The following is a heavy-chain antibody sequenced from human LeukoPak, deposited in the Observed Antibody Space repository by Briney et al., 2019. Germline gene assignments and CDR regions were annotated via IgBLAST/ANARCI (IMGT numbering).Heavy chain of an antibody. V-gene: IGHV3-11*01. D-gene: IGHD2-8*01. Sequence: GGSLTLSCAASGFTFNQHSMSWIRQAPGKGLEWLSYISRTGGAVHYADSVEGRFTISRDNARNPLSLQMNGLRADDTAVYFCARGSSLIGGFDSWGRGTLVTVSS. J-gene: IGHJ4*02. CDR3: ARGSSLIGGFDS. CDR1: GFTFNQHS. CDR2: ISRTGGAV.